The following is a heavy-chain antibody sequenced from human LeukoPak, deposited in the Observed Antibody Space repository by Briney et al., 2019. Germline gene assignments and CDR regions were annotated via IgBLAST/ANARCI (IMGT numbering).Heavy chain of an antibody. V-gene: IGHV4-59*01. CDR2: IYYSGST. CDR3: AQQCSGSYEPCFDY. D-gene: IGHD1-26*01. CDR1: GGSISGYY. J-gene: IGHJ4*02. Sequence: KPSETLSLTCTVSGGSISGYYWSWIRQPPGKGLEWIGYIYYSGSTNYNPSLKSRVTISVDTSKNQFSLKLSSVTAADTAVYYCAQQCSGSYEPCFDYWGEGILVTVSS.